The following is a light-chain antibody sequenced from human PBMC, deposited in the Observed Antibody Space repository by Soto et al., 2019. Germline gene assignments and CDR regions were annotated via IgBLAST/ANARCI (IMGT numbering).Light chain of an antibody. CDR1: QTISNS. J-gene: IGKJ5*01. V-gene: IGKV3-11*01. CDR3: HQTHSFPFT. Sequence: EIKLTQSPFTLSLSPGQRVALTCRASQTISNSLAWYQQKPGQAPRLLIYAASNMATGSPSRFSGSGSGTDFTLTISSLQPEDVATYQCHQTHSFPFTFGPGTRLEI. CDR2: AAS.